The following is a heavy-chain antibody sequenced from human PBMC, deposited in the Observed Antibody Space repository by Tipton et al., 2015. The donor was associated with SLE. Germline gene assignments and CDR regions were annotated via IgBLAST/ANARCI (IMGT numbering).Heavy chain of an antibody. CDR3: ARFHLKSWYEFDS. D-gene: IGHD6-13*01. CDR1: GTSITSDY. Sequence: TLSLTCTVSGTSITSDYWTWIRQSPGKGLEWIVSTYNNDRTKYNPSLQSRVTVSVDTSRNQLSLKLSSVTAADTAVYYCARFHLKSWYEFDSWGQGTLVNVSP. J-gene: IGHJ5*01. V-gene: IGHV4-59*01. CDR2: TYNNDRT.